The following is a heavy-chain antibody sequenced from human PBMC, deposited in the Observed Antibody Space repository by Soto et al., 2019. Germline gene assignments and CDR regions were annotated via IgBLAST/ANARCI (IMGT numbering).Heavy chain of an antibody. CDR1: GFTFSNAW. CDR2: IKSKTDGGTT. V-gene: IGHV3-15*01. CDR3: TTTYSGYPTVENYYYYCGMDV. Sequence: PGGSLRLSCAASGFTFSNAWMSWVRQAPGKGLEWVGRIKSKTDGGTTDYAAPVKGRFTISRDDSKNTLYLQMNSLKTEDTAVYYCTTTYSGYPTVENYYYYCGMDVWGQGTTVTVSS. D-gene: IGHD5-12*01. J-gene: IGHJ6*02.